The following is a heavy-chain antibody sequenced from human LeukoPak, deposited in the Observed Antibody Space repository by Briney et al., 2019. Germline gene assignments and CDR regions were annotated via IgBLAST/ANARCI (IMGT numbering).Heavy chain of an antibody. J-gene: IGHJ4*02. CDR3: AGEIWEAAGGSRFDS. CDR2: ISYDGSNK. CDR1: GLSFSSHA. D-gene: IGHD2-15*01. Sequence: PGRSLRLSCAASGLSFSSHAMHWVRQTPGKGLEWVAIISYDGSNKNYGDSVKGRFTISRDNSKNTLDLQMNSLRGEDTAVYYCAGEIWEAAGGSRFDSWGQGTLVTVSS. V-gene: IGHV3-30-3*01.